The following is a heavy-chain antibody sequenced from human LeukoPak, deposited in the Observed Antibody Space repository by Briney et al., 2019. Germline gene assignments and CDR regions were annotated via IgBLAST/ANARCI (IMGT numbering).Heavy chain of an antibody. J-gene: IGHJ4*02. D-gene: IGHD5-18*01. CDR2: ISYDGSNK. CDR3: ARESRGYSHLGSDYFDY. V-gene: IGHV3-30-3*01. Sequence: GGSLRLSCAASGFTFSSYAMHWVRQAPGKGLEWVAVISYDGSNKYYADSVKGRFTISRDNSKNTLYLQMNSLRAEDTAVYYCARESRGYSHLGSDYFDYWGQGTLVTVSS. CDR1: GFTFSSYA.